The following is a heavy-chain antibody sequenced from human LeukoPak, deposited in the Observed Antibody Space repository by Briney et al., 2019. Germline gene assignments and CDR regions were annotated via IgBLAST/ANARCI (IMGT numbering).Heavy chain of an antibody. D-gene: IGHD6-13*01. CDR1: GGSVSSGSYY. CDR2: IYYSGST. CDR3: ARLRIAAAGTPIDY. Sequence: PSETLSLTCTVSGGSVSSGSYYWSWIRQPPGKGLEWIGYIYYSGSTNCNPSLKSRVTISVDTSKNQFSLKLSSVTAADTAVYYCARLRIAAAGTPIDYWGQGTLVTVSS. V-gene: IGHV4-61*01. J-gene: IGHJ4*01.